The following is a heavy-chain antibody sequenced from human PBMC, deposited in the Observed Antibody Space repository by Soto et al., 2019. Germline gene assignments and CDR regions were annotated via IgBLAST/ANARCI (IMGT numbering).Heavy chain of an antibody. CDR3: ARAVVGYCSSASCPGDF. D-gene: IGHD2-2*01. Sequence: GASLKISYKGSGYSFTSFWIGWVRQMPGKGLEWMGIIYPTDSTTTYSPSFQGQVTISADKSINTAYLQWSSLKASDTAIYYCARAVVGYCSSASCPGDFWGQGTLVTVSS. J-gene: IGHJ4*02. CDR1: GYSFTSFW. CDR2: IYPTDSTT. V-gene: IGHV5-51*01.